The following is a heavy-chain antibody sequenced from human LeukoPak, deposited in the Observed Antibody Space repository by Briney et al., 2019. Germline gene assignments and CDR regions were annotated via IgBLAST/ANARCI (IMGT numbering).Heavy chain of an antibody. Sequence: GGSLRLSCAASGFTFSSYSMSWVRQAPGKGLEGVSVIYSDGSPYYADSVKGRFTISRDISKNTLYLTINSLRAEDTAVYYCARYSGRYSNSYFDFWGQGALVTVSS. D-gene: IGHD1-26*01. CDR1: GFTFSSYS. J-gene: IGHJ4*02. V-gene: IGHV3-66*01. CDR3: ARYSGRYSNSYFDF. CDR2: IYSDGSP.